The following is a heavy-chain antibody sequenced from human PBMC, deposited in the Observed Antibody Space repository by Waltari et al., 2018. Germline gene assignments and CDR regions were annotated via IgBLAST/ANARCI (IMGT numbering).Heavy chain of an antibody. CDR1: GDSMSEHYW. D-gene: IGHD2-15*01. J-gene: IGHJ4*02. Sequence: QLQLQQSGPGLVKPSESLSLTCGVSGDSMSEHYWWSWVRQSPEKGLEWIGQIQRSGRTYYNPSLESRVSVSMDTSNNKFFLKLSSAIAADTAVYYCARDRGRGLYFDSWGQGTLVTVSP. V-gene: IGHV4-4*02. CDR2: IQRSGRT. CDR3: ARDRGRGLYFDS.